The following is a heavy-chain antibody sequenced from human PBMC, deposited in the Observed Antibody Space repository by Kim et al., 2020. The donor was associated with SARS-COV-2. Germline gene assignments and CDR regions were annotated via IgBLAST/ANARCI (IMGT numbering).Heavy chain of an antibody. J-gene: IGHJ6*02. CDR1: GYTFTGYY. CDR2: INPNSGGT. Sequence: ASVKVSCKASGYTFTGYYMHWVRQAPGQGLEWMGRINPNSGGTNYAQKFQGRVTMTRDTSISTAYMELSRLRSDDTVVYYCARGDYYYYYGMDVWGQGTTVTVSS. D-gene: IGHD3-16*01. CDR3: ARGDYYYYYGMDV. V-gene: IGHV1-2*05.